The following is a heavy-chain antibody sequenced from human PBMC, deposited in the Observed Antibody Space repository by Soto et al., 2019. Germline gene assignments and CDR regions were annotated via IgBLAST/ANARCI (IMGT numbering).Heavy chain of an antibody. CDR3: ALDKGVGDAFDI. J-gene: IGHJ3*02. V-gene: IGHV1-8*01. CDR1: GYTFTSYD. D-gene: IGHD2-2*03. Sequence: ASVKVSCKASGYTFTSYDINWVRQATGQGLEWMGWMNPNSGNTGYAQKFQGRVTMTRNTSISTAYMELSSLRSEDTAVYYCALDKGVGDAFDIWGQGTMVTVSS. CDR2: MNPNSGNT.